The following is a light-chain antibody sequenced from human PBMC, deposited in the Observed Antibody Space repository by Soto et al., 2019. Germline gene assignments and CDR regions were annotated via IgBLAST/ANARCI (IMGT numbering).Light chain of an antibody. CDR3: SSYTSTGIVI. Sequence: QSVLTQPASVSGSPGQSIIISCFGTSSDVGAYNYVAWYQQSPGKAPKLLIYGVRNRASGTPSRFSGSKSGNTASLTISGLQSEDDADYYCSSYTSTGIVIFGGGTKVTVL. CDR1: SSDVGAYNY. V-gene: IGLV2-14*01. CDR2: GVR. J-gene: IGLJ2*01.